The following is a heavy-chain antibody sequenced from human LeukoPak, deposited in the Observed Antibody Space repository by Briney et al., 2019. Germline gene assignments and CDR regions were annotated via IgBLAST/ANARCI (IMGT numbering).Heavy chain of an antibody. V-gene: IGHV1-18*01. CDR3: ARDVCSSTSCYLPDAFDI. Sequence: ASVKVSCKASGYTFTSYGISWVRQAPGQGLEWMGWISAYNGNTNYAQKLQGRVTMTTDTSTSTAYMELRSLRSDDTAVYYCARDVCSSTSCYLPDAFDIWGQGTMVTVSS. J-gene: IGHJ3*02. D-gene: IGHD2-2*01. CDR1: GYTFTSYG. CDR2: ISAYNGNT.